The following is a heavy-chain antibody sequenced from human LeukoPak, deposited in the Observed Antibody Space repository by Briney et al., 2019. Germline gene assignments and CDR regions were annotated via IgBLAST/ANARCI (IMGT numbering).Heavy chain of an antibody. CDR3: ARDLGSTTNWFDP. V-gene: IGHV4-59*01. J-gene: IGHJ5*02. D-gene: IGHD5/OR15-5a*01. Sequence: PSETLSLTCTVSGGSISSYYWSWIRQPPGKGLEWIGYIYYSGNTNYNSSLRSRVTISVDTSKNQFSLKLSSVTAADTAVYYCARDLGSTTNWFDPWGRGTLVTVSS. CDR1: GGSISSYY. CDR2: IYYSGNT.